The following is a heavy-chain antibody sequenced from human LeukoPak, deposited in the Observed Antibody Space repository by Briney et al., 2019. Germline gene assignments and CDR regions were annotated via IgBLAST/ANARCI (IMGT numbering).Heavy chain of an antibody. CDR1: GFTFSSYA. J-gene: IGHJ6*02. Sequence: GGSLRLSCAASGFTFSSYAMSWVRQAPGKGLEWVSVIYSGGSTYYADSVKGRFTISRDNSKNTLYLQMNSLRAEDTAVYYCARDYYGSSGYTPSYYYYYGMDVWGQGTTVTVSS. V-gene: IGHV3-66*01. D-gene: IGHD3-22*01. CDR2: IYSGGST. CDR3: ARDYYGSSGYTPSYYYYYGMDV.